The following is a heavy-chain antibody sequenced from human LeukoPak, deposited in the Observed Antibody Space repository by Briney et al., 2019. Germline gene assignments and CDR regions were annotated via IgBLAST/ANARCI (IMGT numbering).Heavy chain of an antibody. CDR1: GFTFSSYA. J-gene: IGHJ5*02. V-gene: IGHV3-64*01. CDR3: ARPTNGT. CDR2: ISSNGGST. D-gene: IGHD2-8*01. Sequence: VGSLRLSCAASGFTFSSYAMHWVRQAPGKGLEYVSAISSNGGSTYYANSVKGRFTISRDNSKNTLYLQMGSLRAEDIAVYYCARPTNGTWGQGTLVTV.